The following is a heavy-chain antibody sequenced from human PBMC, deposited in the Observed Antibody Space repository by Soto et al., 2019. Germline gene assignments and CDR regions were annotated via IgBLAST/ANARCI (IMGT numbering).Heavy chain of an antibody. J-gene: IGHJ4*02. Sequence: EVQLVESGGGLVQPGGSLRLSCAASGFTLCSYSMHWVRQAPGKGLEWVSYISGSGGTIYYADSVKGRFTISRDNAKNSLSVQMNSLRDEATAVYFCARETGLRSSGWSYYFDFWGQGTRVTVSS. V-gene: IGHV3-48*02. CDR2: ISGSGGTI. CDR1: GFTLCSYS. D-gene: IGHD6-19*01. CDR3: ARETGLRSSGWSYYFDF.